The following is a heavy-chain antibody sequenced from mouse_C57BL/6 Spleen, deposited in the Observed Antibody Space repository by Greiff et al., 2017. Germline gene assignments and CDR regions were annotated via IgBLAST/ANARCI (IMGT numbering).Heavy chain of an antibody. CDR3: ARYGSYYGSSYGFAY. D-gene: IGHD1-1*01. J-gene: IGHJ3*01. CDR2: IDPSDSYT. V-gene: IGHV1-50*01. Sequence: VQLQQPGAELVKPGASVKLSCKASGYTFTSYWMPWVKQRPGQGLEWIGEIDPSDSYTNYNQKFKGKATFTVDTSSSTAYMQLSSLTSADSAVYYCARYGSYYGSSYGFAYWGQGTLVTVSA. CDR1: GYTFTSYW.